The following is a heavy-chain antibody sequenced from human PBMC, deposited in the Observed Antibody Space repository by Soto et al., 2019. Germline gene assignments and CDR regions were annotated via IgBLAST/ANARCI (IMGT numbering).Heavy chain of an antibody. CDR2: INHSGST. V-gene: IGHV4-34*01. J-gene: IGHJ5*02. CDR3: ERIRGYYDILTGYYNWFDT. Sequence: SETLSLTCAVYGGSFSGYYWSWIRQPPGKGLEWIGEINHSGSTNYNPSLKSRVTISVDTSKNQFSLKLSSVTAADTAVYYCERIRGYYDILTGYYNWFDTWGQGTLVTVSS. D-gene: IGHD3-9*01. CDR1: GGSFSGYY.